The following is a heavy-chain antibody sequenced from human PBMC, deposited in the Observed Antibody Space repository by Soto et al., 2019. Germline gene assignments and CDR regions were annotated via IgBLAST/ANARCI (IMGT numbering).Heavy chain of an antibody. CDR2: ISAYNGNT. CDR1: GYTLSSYG. D-gene: IGHD6-19*01. Sequence: GASVKVSCKASGYTLSSYGISWGRQAPGQGLEWMGWISAYNGNTNYAQKLQGRVTMTTDTSTSTAYMELRSLRSDDTAVYYCARGRWAVAGMNFDYWGQGTLVTVSS. CDR3: ARGRWAVAGMNFDY. J-gene: IGHJ4*02. V-gene: IGHV1-18*01.